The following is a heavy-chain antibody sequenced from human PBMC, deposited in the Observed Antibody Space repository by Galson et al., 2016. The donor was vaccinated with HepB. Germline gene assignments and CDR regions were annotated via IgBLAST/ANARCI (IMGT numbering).Heavy chain of an antibody. CDR1: GFSLSTSGVG. CDR3: ARFREAADTWDWYFDL. J-gene: IGHJ2*01. D-gene: IGHD6-13*01. Sequence: PALVKPTQTLTLTCTFSGFSLSTSGVGVGWIRQPPGKALEWLALIYWDDDKHYSPSLKSRLTITKDTSKNQVVLTMTNMDPVDTATYYCARFREAADTWDWYFDLWGRGTLVTVSS. CDR2: IYWDDDK. V-gene: IGHV2-5*02.